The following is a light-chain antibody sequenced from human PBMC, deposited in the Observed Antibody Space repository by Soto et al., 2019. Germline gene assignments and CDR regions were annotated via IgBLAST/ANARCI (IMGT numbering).Light chain of an antibody. CDR3: QHYDNIPYT. V-gene: IGKV1-33*01. Sequence: DIQMTQSPSSLSASVGDRVTITCQASQDISNFLNWYQQKPGKAPKLLIYDASNLETGVPSRFSGSGSGTDFSVTISSLQPEDIATYFCQHYDNIPYTFGQGTKLEIK. CDR2: DAS. J-gene: IGKJ2*01. CDR1: QDISNF.